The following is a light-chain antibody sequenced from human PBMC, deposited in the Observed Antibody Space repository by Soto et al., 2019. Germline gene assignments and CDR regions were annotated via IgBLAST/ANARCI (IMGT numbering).Light chain of an antibody. CDR3: QHRKTSPWT. V-gene: IGKV3-11*01. J-gene: IGKJ1*01. CDR1: QSVDSY. CDR2: DAS. Sequence: EIVLTQSPATLSLSPGERATLSCRASQSVDSYLVWYQQKPGQAPRALIYDASSRATGVPARFSGSGSGTDFTLTTSSLEPADFAVYYCQHRKTSPWTFGQGTKVEIK.